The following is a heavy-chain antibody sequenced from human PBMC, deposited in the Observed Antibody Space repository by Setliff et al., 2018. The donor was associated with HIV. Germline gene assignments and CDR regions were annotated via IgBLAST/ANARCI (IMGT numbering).Heavy chain of an antibody. CDR3: ARLDFFDSSTYPPYDS. Sequence: GSLRLSCAASGFTFSDYYMSWIRQAPGKGLEWVSFISSSSSPIYYADSVKGRFTISRDNAKNSLFLQMNSLRAEDTAMYYCARLDFFDSSTYPPYDSWGQGTLVTVSS. CDR2: ISSSSSPI. J-gene: IGHJ4*02. V-gene: IGHV3-11*04. CDR1: GFTFSDYY. D-gene: IGHD3-22*01.